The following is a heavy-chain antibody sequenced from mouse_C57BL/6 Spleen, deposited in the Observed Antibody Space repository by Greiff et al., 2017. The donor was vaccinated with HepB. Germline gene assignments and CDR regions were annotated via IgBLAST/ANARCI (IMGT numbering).Heavy chain of an antibody. J-gene: IGHJ4*01. Sequence: VKLVESGPGLVQPSQSLFITCTVSGFSLTSYGVHWVRQPPGKGLEWLGVIWSGGSTDYNAAFISRLSISKDNSKSQVFFKMNSLQADDTAIYYCAKKGGTSSYAMDYWGQGTSVTVSS. CDR2: IWSGGST. CDR3: AKKGGTSSYAMDY. D-gene: IGHD3-3*01. CDR1: GFSLTSYG. V-gene: IGHV2-4*01.